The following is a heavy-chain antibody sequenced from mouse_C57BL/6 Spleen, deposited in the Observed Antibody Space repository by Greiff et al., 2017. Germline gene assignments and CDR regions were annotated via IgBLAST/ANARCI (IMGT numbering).Heavy chain of an antibody. CDR1: GYTFTSYW. Sequence: VQLQQPGAELVKPGASVKLSCKASGYTFTSYWMHWVKQRPGQGLEWIGMIHPNSGSTNYNEKFKSKATLTVDKSSSTAYMQLSSLTSEDSAVYYCARDDGYYWYFDVWGTGTTVTVSS. CDR2: IHPNSGST. D-gene: IGHD2-3*01. CDR3: ARDDGYYWYFDV. J-gene: IGHJ1*03. V-gene: IGHV1-64*01.